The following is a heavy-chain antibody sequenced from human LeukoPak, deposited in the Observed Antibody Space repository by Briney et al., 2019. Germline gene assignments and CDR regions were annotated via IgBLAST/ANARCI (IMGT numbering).Heavy chain of an antibody. J-gene: IGHJ3*02. CDR3: ARVRDGYNDAYDI. D-gene: IGHD5-24*01. Sequence: ASVKVSCKTSGGTSRNYAISWVRQAPGQRLEWMGIINPSGGNTNYAQKFQGRVTMTRDTSTSTVYMELSSLKSEDTAVYYCARVRDGYNDAYDIWGQGTMVTVSS. CDR1: GGTSRNYA. CDR2: INPSGGNT. V-gene: IGHV1-46*01.